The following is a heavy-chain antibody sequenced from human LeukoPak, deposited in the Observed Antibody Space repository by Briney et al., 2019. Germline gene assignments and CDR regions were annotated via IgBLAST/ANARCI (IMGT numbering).Heavy chain of an antibody. Sequence: PGGSLRLSCAASGFTFSSYATHWVRQAPGKGLEWVAVISYDGSNKYYADSVKGRFTISRDNSKNTLYLQMNSLRAEDTAVYYCARTITMIVYDAFDIWGQGTMVTVSS. CDR2: ISYDGSNK. CDR1: GFTFSSYA. J-gene: IGHJ3*02. D-gene: IGHD3-22*01. CDR3: ARTITMIVYDAFDI. V-gene: IGHV3-30-3*01.